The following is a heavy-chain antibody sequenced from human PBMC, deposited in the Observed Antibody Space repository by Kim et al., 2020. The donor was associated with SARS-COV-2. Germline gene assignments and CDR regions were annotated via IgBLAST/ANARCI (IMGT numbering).Heavy chain of an antibody. CDR3: ARGFRGSSSGDS. V-gene: IGHV4-34*01. J-gene: IGHJ4*02. Sequence: SETLSLTCSVYGGSFNGYYWSWIRQPPEKGLEWIGEINHSGSTRYNPSLRSRVTISVDTSKNQFSLKLISVTAADTAVYYCARGFRGSSSGDSSGQGTLVTVSS. CDR1: GGSFNGYY. CDR2: INHSGST. D-gene: IGHD6-6*01.